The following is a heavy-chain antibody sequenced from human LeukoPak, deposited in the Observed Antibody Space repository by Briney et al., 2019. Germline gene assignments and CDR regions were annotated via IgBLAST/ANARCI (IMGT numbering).Heavy chain of an antibody. Sequence: SETLSLTCTVSGASISSRSYYWGWIRQPPGKGLEWIGSIKHGGGTDYNLSLKTQLTISIDTSKNQFSLRLNSVTAADTSVYYCAGFLVGTMIQYWGKGTLVPVS. D-gene: IGHD1-7*01. CDR3: AGFLVGTMIQY. J-gene: IGHJ4*02. CDR2: IKHGGGT. CDR1: GASISSRSYY. V-gene: IGHV4-39*01.